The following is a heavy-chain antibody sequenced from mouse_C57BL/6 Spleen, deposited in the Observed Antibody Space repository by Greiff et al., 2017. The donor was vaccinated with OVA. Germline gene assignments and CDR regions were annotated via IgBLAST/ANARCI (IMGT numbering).Heavy chain of an antibody. CDR2: IYPSDSET. J-gene: IGHJ4*01. D-gene: IGHD1-1*01. CDR1: GYTFTSYW. Sequence: VQLQQPGAELVRPGSSVKLSCKASGYTFTSYWMDWVKQRPGQGLEWIGNIYPSDSETHYNQKFKDKATLTVDKSSSTAYMQLSSLTSEDSAVYYCLIYYYGSSYPYYAMDYWGQGTSVTVSS. V-gene: IGHV1-61*01. CDR3: LIYYYGSSYPYYAMDY.